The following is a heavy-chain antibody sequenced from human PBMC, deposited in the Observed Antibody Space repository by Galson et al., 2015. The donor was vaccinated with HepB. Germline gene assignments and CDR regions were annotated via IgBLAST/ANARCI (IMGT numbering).Heavy chain of an antibody. CDR1: GYTFTDFH. D-gene: IGHD2-15*01. Sequence: SVKVSCKASGYTFTDFHMHWVRQAPEQGLEWMGWINSNSGGTNYAQKFQGRVTMTRDTSISTAYMELSSLRSDDTAVYYCARALGYCSGVSCYSEAFDIWGQGTMGTVSS. J-gene: IGHJ3*02. CDR2: INSNSGGT. CDR3: ARALGYCSGVSCYSEAFDI. V-gene: IGHV1-2*02.